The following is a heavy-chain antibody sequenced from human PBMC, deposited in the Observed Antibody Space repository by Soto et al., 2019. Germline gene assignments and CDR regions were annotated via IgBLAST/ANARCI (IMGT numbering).Heavy chain of an antibody. V-gene: IGHV4-34*01. CDR2: INHSGST. CDR3: ARGRESRYYDSSGRYFDY. J-gene: IGHJ4*02. D-gene: IGHD3-22*01. Sequence: SETLSLTCAVYGGSFIGYYCIFIRHPPCKWLEWIVEINHSGSTNYNPSLKSRVTISVDTSKNQFSLKLSSVTAADTAVYYCARGRESRYYDSSGRYFDYWGQGTLVTVSS. CDR1: GGSFIGYY.